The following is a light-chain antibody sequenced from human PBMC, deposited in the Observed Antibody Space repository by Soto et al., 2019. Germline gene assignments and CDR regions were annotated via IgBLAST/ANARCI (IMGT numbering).Light chain of an antibody. V-gene: IGKV1-33*01. J-gene: IGKJ5*01. CDR2: DAS. Sequence: DIQMTQSPSSLSASLGDRVTTTCQASQDITNYLNWYTQKTGQAPKLLIYDASNLETGVPSTFSGSGSGTNITFTISSLQPKDIATYYCQQYDNVFTFGQGTRLE. CDR1: QDITNY. CDR3: QQYDNVFT.